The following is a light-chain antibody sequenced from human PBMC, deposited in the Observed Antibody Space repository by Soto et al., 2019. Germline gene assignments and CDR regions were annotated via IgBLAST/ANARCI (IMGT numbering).Light chain of an antibody. CDR3: CSYAGSSTYV. J-gene: IGLJ1*01. Sequence: QSVLTQPASVSGSPGQSITISCTGISRDVGSYNLVSWYQQHPGKAPKLMIYEVSKRPSGVSNRFSGSKSGITASLTISGLQAEDEADYYCCSYAGSSTYVFGTGTKVNVL. CDR1: SRDVGSYNL. CDR2: EVS. V-gene: IGLV2-23*02.